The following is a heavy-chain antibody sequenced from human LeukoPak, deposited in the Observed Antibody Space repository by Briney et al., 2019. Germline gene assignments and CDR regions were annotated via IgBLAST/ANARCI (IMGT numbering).Heavy chain of an antibody. J-gene: IGHJ3*02. Sequence: SETLSLTCTVSGGSISSSNYYWGWIRQPPGSGLEWIGSMHYSGSTYYNPSLKSRVTISVETSKTQFSLNLSSVTVADTAVYYCARGHSSRGLDAFDIWGQGTMVTVSS. CDR2: MHYSGST. V-gene: IGHV4-39*07. D-gene: IGHD6-13*01. CDR1: GGSISSSNYY. CDR3: ARGHSSRGLDAFDI.